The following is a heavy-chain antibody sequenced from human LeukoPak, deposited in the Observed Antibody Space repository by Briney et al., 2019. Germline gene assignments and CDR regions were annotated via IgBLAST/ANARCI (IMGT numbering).Heavy chain of an antibody. CDR3: ASKYYYDSGG. V-gene: IGHV4-34*01. CDR1: GGSFSGYY. Sequence: SETLSLTCAVYGGSFSGYYWSWIRQPPGKGQEWIGEINHSGSTNYNPSLKSRVTISVDTSKNQFSLKLSSVTAADAAVYYCASKYYYDSGGWGQGTLVTVSS. CDR2: INHSGST. J-gene: IGHJ4*02. D-gene: IGHD3-22*01.